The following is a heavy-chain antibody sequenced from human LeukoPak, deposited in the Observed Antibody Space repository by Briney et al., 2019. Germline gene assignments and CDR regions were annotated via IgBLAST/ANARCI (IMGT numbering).Heavy chain of an antibody. V-gene: IGHV1-69*05. CDR3: ARDITYGSGRGGY. Sequence: SVKVSCKASGGTFSSYAISWVRQAPGQGLEWMGRIIPIFGTADYAQKFQGRVTITTDESTSTAYMELSRLRSDDTAVYYCARDITYGSGRGGYWGQGTLVTVSS. CDR2: IIPIFGTA. J-gene: IGHJ4*02. D-gene: IGHD3-10*01. CDR1: GGTFSSYA.